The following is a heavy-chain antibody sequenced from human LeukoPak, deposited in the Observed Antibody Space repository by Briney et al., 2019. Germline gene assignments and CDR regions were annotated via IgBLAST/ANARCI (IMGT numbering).Heavy chain of an antibody. J-gene: IGHJ4*02. Sequence: PSESLSLTCTVSGGSISNYYWSWIRQPPGKGLEWIGYIYYIGRTKYNPSLKSRVAISVDTSKNQFSLKLSSVTAADTAVYYCARMVVTAIDYFDYWGQGTLAAVSS. V-gene: IGHV4-59*01. D-gene: IGHD2-21*02. CDR1: GGSISNYY. CDR2: IYYIGRT. CDR3: ARMVVTAIDYFDY.